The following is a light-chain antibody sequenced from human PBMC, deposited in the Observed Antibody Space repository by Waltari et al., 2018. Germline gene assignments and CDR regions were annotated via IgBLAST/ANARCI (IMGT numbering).Light chain of an antibody. V-gene: IGKV3D-20*01. CDR1: QSVSSSY. Sequence: EIVLTQSPATLSLSPGERATLSCGASQSVSSSYLAWYQRKPGLAPRLLIYDASSRATGIPDRCSGSGSGTDFTLTISRLEPEDFAVYYCQQYGSSPPVTFGQGTRLEIK. J-gene: IGKJ5*01. CDR2: DAS. CDR3: QQYGSSPPVT.